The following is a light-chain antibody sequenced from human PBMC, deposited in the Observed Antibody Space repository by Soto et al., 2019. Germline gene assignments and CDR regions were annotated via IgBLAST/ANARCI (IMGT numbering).Light chain of an antibody. V-gene: IGLV3-1*01. CDR1: KLGDKY. Sequence: SYELTQPPSVSVSPGQTASITCSGDKLGDKYACWYQQKPGQSPVLVIYQDSKRPSGIPERFSGSNSGNTATLTISGTQAMDEADYYCQAWDRVVVFGGGTKLTVL. CDR2: QDS. CDR3: QAWDRVVV. J-gene: IGLJ2*01.